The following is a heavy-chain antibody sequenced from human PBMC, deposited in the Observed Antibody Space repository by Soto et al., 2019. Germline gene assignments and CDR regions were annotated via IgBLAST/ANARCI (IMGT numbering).Heavy chain of an antibody. Sequence: GGSLRLSCAASGFTFSSYSMNWVRQAPGKGLEWVSSVSSSSSYIYYADSVKGRFTISRDNAKNSLYLQMNSLRAEDTAVYYCARSLPEWSNHMDVWGQGTTVTVSS. D-gene: IGHD3-3*01. V-gene: IGHV3-21*01. CDR3: ARSLPEWSNHMDV. CDR1: GFTFSSYS. CDR2: VSSSSSYI. J-gene: IGHJ6*02.